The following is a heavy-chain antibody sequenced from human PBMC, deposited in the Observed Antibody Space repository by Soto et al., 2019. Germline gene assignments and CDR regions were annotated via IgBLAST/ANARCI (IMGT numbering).Heavy chain of an antibody. CDR2: ISSSSAYI. V-gene: IGHV3-21*02. CDR1: GFTFNIYT. D-gene: IGHD2-15*01. J-gene: IGHJ3*01. CDR3: ARDSSLFWTGGTCHLQDAFDV. Sequence: EVQLVESGGGLVKPGGSLRLSCAASGFTFNIYTMNWVRQAPGKGLEWVSSISSSSAYIYYADSVKGRFTISRDNAENSLFLQMNCLTAEDTAVYYCARDSSLFWTGGTCHLQDAFDVWGQGTVVTVSS.